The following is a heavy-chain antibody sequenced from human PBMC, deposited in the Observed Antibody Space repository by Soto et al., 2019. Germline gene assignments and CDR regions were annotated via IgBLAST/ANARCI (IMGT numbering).Heavy chain of an antibody. CDR3: ARDPHEYWTSYWFDP. D-gene: IGHD3-3*01. V-gene: IGHV1-18*01. J-gene: IGHJ5*02. CDR2: ISAYDGKT. Sequence: ASVKVSCKASGYNFNIYGINWVRQAPGQGLELMGWISAYDGKTTYAEKFQGRVTMTTDASTSTAYMELRSLRSDDTAVYYCARDPHEYWTSYWFDPCGQGTLVTVS. CDR1: GYNFNIYG.